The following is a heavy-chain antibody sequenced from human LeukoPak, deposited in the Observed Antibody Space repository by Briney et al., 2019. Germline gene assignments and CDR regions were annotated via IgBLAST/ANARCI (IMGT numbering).Heavy chain of an antibody. Sequence: GGSLRLSCAASGFTFSSYWMNWVRQAPGEGLEWVANIKQDGSEKNYVDSVKGRFTISRDNAKNSLYLQMNSLRAEDTAVYYCARDPRKVPNLAYWGQGTLVTVSS. J-gene: IGHJ4*02. V-gene: IGHV3-7*01. CDR2: IKQDGSEK. CDR3: ARDPRKVPNLAY. D-gene: IGHD3-10*01. CDR1: GFTFSSYW.